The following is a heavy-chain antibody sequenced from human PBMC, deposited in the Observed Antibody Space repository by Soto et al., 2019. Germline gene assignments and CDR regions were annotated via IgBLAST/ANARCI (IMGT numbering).Heavy chain of an antibody. CDR1: GFSFRTTW. D-gene: IGHD1-26*01. J-gene: IGHJ4*02. CDR3: STGSRFSGSVFDY. CDR2: IKSKSAGETT. V-gene: IGHV3-15*05. Sequence: EVQLVESGGGLVKPGGSLRLSCAASGFSFRTTWMAWVRQAPGKGLEWVGRIKSKSAGETTDYADPVKGRFTISRDDSKATLYLHMDSLETGDTAVYYCSTGSRFSGSVFDYWGQGTLVTVSS.